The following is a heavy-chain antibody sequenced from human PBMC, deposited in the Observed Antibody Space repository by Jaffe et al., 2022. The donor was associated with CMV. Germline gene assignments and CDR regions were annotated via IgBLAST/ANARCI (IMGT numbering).Heavy chain of an antibody. V-gene: IGHV3-48*02. CDR3: ARDLSGGSSYGMDV. D-gene: IGHD2-15*01. Sequence: EVQLVESGGGLVQPGGSLRLSCAASGFTFSSYSMNWVRQAPGKGLEWVSYISSSSSTIYYADSVKGRFTISRDNAKNSLYLQMNSLRDEDTAVYYCARDLSGGSSYGMDVWGQGTTVTVSS. J-gene: IGHJ6*02. CDR1: GFTFSSYS. CDR2: ISSSSSTI.